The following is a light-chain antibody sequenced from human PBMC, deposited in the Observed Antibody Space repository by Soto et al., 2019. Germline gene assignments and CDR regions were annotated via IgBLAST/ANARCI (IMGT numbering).Light chain of an antibody. CDR1: KSVSSY. CDR3: QQRSNWRLT. Sequence: EIVLAQSQATLSLSPGERATLSCMASKSVSSYLAWYQQKPGQAPRLLIYIASNRATGIPARFSGSGSGTDFTLTISSLGPEDFAVYYCQQRSNWRLTFGGGTKVEVK. V-gene: IGKV3-11*01. J-gene: IGKJ4*01. CDR2: IAS.